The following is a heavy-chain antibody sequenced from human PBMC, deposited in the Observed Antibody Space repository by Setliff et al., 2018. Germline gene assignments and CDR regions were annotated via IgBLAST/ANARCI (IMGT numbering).Heavy chain of an antibody. CDR2: ISAYNGNT. CDR1: GYTFSSHG. J-gene: IGHJ3*02. V-gene: IGHV1-18*01. D-gene: IGHD3-3*01. CDR3: ARPLSQFWSGYHTAAFEI. Sequence: ASVKVSCKASGYTFSSHGISWVRQAPGQGHEWMGWISAYNGNTNYAQKFQGRVTMTRNTSISTAYMELSSLRSEDTAVYYCARPLSQFWSGYHTAAFEIWGQGTMVTVS.